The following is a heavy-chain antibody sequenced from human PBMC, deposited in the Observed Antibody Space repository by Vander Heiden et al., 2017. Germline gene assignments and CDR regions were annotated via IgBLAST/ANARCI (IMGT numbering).Heavy chain of an antibody. CDR1: GFTFSSYS. CDR3: AREGPRDAFDI. CDR2: ISSSSSTI. V-gene: IGHV3-48*02. J-gene: IGHJ3*02. Sequence: EVQRLPSAGGLVQLGGSLRLSCAASGFTFSSYSMNWGRQAPGKGLEVLSYISSSSSTIDYAGSVKGRFTISRDNGKKSLYQELHSMRDEDGAVYYCAREGPRDAFDIWRQGTMVTVSS.